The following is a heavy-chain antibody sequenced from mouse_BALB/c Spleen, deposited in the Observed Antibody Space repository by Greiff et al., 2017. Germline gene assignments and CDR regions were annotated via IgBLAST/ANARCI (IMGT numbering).Heavy chain of an antibody. V-gene: IGHV5-17*02. D-gene: IGHD1-1*01. CDR2: ISSGSSTI. CDR3: ARRGLRRVFDY. Sequence: EVQLVESGGGLVQPGGSRKLSCAASGFTFSSFGMHWVRQAPEKGLEWVAYISSGSSTIYYADTVKGRFTISRDNPKNTLFLQMTSLRSEDTAMYYCARRGLRRVFDYWGQGTTLTVSS. CDR1: GFTFSSFG. J-gene: IGHJ2*01.